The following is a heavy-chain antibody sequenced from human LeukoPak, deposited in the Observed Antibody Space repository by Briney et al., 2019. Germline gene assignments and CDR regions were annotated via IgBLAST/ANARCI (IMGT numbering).Heavy chain of an antibody. D-gene: IGHD2-21*02. CDR2: ISGSGGST. V-gene: IGHV3-23*01. CDR3: ASKWFCGGDCYYQIDF. Sequence: GSLRLSCAASGFTFSSYAMSWVRQAPGKGLEWVSAISGSGGSTYCADSVKGRFTISRDNSKNTLYLQMNSLRAEDTAVYYCASKWFCGGDCYYQIDFWGQGTLVTVSS. J-gene: IGHJ4*02. CDR1: GFTFSSYA.